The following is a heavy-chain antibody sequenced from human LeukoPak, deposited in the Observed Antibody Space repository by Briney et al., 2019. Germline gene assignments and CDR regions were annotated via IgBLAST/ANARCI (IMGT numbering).Heavy chain of an antibody. CDR1: GFTFSDYY. V-gene: IGHV3-11*04. D-gene: IGHD2-15*01. Sequence: GGSLRLSCAASGFTFSDYYMSWIRQAPGKGLERVSYISSSGSTIYYADSVKGRFTISRDNAKNSLYLQMNSLRAEDTAVYYCARVWGYCSGGTCYSIPFDYWGQGTLVTVSS. CDR2: ISSSGSTI. CDR3: ARVWGYCSGGTCYSIPFDY. J-gene: IGHJ4*02.